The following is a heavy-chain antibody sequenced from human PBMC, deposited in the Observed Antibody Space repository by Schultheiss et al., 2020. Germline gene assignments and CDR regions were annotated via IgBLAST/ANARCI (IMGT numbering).Heavy chain of an antibody. V-gene: IGHV4-61*01. Sequence: SETLSLTCTVSGGSVSSGSYYWSWIRQPPGKGLEWIGYIYYSGSTNYNPSLKSRVTISVDTSKNQFSLKLSSVTAADTAVYYCATGDYPNWFDPWGQGTLVTVSS. CDR2: IYYSGST. D-gene: IGHD4-17*01. CDR3: ATGDYPNWFDP. CDR1: GGSVSSGSYY. J-gene: IGHJ5*02.